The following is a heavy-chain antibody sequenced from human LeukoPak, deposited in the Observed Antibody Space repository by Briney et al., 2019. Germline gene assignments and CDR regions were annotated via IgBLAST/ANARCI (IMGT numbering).Heavy chain of an antibody. J-gene: IGHJ4*02. Sequence: GGSLRLSCAASGFTFSSYGMHWVRQAPGKGLEWVAFIRYDGSNKYYADSVKGRFTISRDNSKNTLYLQMNSLRAEDTAVYYCAKDLSGTVTTFGYWGQGTLVTVSS. CDR3: AKDLSGTVTTFGY. CDR1: GFTFSSYG. CDR2: IRYDGSNK. V-gene: IGHV3-30*02. D-gene: IGHD4-17*01.